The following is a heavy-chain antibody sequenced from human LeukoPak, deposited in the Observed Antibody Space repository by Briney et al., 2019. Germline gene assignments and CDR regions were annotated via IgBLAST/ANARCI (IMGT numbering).Heavy chain of an antibody. D-gene: IGHD7-27*01. J-gene: IGHJ6*03. V-gene: IGHV4-39*02. CDR3: ARDRKNWGWAYHYYYMDV. CDR1: GGSISSSSYY. CDR2: IYYSGST. Sequence: SETLSLTCTVSGGSISSSSYYWGWIRQPPGKGLEWIGSIYYSGSTYYNPSLKSRVTISVDTSKNQFSLKLSSVTAADTAVYYCARDRKNWGWAYHYYYMDVWGKGTTVTVSS.